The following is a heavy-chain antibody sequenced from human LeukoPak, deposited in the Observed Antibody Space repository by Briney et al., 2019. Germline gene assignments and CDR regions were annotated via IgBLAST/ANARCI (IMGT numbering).Heavy chain of an antibody. CDR3: AIQMFNYYARLDY. CDR1: GYTFTSYD. V-gene: IGHV1-8*01. D-gene: IGHD3-22*01. J-gene: IGHJ4*02. Sequence: ASVKVSCKASGYTFTSYDINWVRQATGQGPEWMGWMNPNSGNAGYALKFQGRVTMTRHTSINTAYMELSSLRSEDTAVYYCAIQMFNYYARLDYWGQGTLVTVSS. CDR2: MNPNSGNA.